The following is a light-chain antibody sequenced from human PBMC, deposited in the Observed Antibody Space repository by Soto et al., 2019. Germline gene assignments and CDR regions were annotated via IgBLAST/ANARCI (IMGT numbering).Light chain of an antibody. Sequence: SYELTQPPSVSVSPGQTASITCSGDKLGDKYTCWYQQKPGQSPVLVIYQHSQRPSGIPERFSGSNSGNTATLTISGTQAMDGADYYCQAWDSSTDVVFGGGTKLTVL. V-gene: IGLV3-1*01. CDR2: QHS. CDR1: KLGDKY. CDR3: QAWDSSTDVV. J-gene: IGLJ2*01.